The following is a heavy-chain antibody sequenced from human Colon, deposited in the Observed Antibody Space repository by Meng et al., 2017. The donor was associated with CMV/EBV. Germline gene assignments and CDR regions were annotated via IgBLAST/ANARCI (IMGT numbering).Heavy chain of an antibody. CDR1: GFTFSNAW. CDR3: TTDFDYSGSGSYRY. CDR2: IKSKTDGGTT. D-gene: IGHD3-10*01. V-gene: IGHV3-15*01. J-gene: IGHJ4*02. Sequence: GESLKISCAASGFTFSNAWMSWVRQAPGKGLEWVGRIKSKTDGGTTDYAAPVKGRFTISRDDSKNTLYLQMNSLKTEDTAVYYCTTDFDYSGSGSYRYWGQGTLVTVSS.